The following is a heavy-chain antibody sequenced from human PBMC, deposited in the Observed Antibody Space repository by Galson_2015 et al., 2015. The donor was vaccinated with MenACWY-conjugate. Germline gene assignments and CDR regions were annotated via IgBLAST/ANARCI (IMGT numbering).Heavy chain of an antibody. CDR1: GFTFSNYG. J-gene: IGHJ6*02. V-gene: IGHV3-23*01. D-gene: IGHD3-10*01. CDR3: AKARDYYGSGSIRYGMDV. CDR2: ISSSGGST. Sequence: SLRLSCPASGFTFSNYGMHWVRQAPGKGLEWVSAISSSGGSTYYADSVKGRFTISRDNSKNTVLLQMSSLRADDTAVYYCAKARDYYGSGSIRYGMDVWGQGTTVTVSS.